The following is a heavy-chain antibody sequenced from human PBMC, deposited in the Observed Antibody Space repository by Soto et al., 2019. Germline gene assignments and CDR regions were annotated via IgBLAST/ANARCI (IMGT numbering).Heavy chain of an antibody. J-gene: IGHJ6*02. CDR1: GYTFTGYY. Sequence: ASVKVSCKASGYTFTGYYMHWVRQAPGQGLEWMGWINPNSGGTNNAQKFQGRVTMTRDTSISTVYLELSRLRSDDTAVYYCARGGRRLRLPMYGLDVWGQGTTVTVSS. CDR2: INPNSGGT. CDR3: ARGGRRLRLPMYGLDV. V-gene: IGHV1-2*02. D-gene: IGHD4-17*01.